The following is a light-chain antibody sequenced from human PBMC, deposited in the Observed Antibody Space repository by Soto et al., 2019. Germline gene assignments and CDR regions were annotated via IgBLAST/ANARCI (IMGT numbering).Light chain of an antibody. CDR1: SSDVGNYNY. J-gene: IGLJ1*01. Sequence: QSVLTQPASVSGSPGQSITISCTGTSSDVGNYNYVSWYQQHPGKAPKVIISEVSKRPSGVSHRFSGSKSGNTASLTISGLQAEDEADYYCSSYTSSSTVGVFGTGTKVTVL. V-gene: IGLV2-14*01. CDR2: EVS. CDR3: SSYTSSSTVGV.